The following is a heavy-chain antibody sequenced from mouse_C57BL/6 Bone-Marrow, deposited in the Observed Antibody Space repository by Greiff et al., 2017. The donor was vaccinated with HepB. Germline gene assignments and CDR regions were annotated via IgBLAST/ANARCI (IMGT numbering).Heavy chain of an antibody. CDR2: ISNGGGST. Sequence: LGESGGWLVQRGVSRKLSCAASGFTFSDYYMYWVRQTPESRLEWVAYISNGGGSTYYPDTVKGRFTISRDNAKNTLYLQMSRLKSEDTAMYYCARPHAMDYWGQGTSVTVSS. CDR3: ARPHAMDY. J-gene: IGHJ4*01. D-gene: IGHD6-1*01. CDR1: GFTFSDYY. V-gene: IGHV5-12*01.